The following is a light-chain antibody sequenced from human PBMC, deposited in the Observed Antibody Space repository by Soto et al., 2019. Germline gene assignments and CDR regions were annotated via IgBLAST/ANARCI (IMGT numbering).Light chain of an antibody. V-gene: IGKV1-5*01. Sequence: DIQMTQSPSTLCASLGDRVTITCRASQSISSWLAWYQQKPGKAPKLLIYDASSLESGVPSRFSGSGSGTEFTLTISSLQPDDFATYYCQQYNSYHTFGQGTRREIK. J-gene: IGKJ5*01. CDR1: QSISSW. CDR2: DAS. CDR3: QQYNSYHT.